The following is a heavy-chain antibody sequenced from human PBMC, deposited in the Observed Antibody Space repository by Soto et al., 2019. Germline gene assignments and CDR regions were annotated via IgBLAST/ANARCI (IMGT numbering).Heavy chain of an antibody. V-gene: IGHV3-48*04. CDR3: ARENCTNGVCLNLFDP. CDR1: GFTFISYS. J-gene: IGHJ5*02. CDR2: ISSSSSTI. Sequence: GSLRLSCAASGFTFISYSINFFRHSAFKGLEWVSYISSSSSTIYYADSVKGRFTISRDNAKNSLYLQMNSLRAEDTAVYYCARENCTNGVCLNLFDPWGQGTLVTVSS. D-gene: IGHD2-8*01.